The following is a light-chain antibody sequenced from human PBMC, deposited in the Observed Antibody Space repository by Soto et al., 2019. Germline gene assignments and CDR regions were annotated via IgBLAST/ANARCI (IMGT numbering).Light chain of an antibody. V-gene: IGKV1-5*03. CDR3: QQYSRYRT. Sequence: DIQLTQSPSTLSASVGDRVTITCRASQTISYWLAWYQQKPGKAPKLLIYQTSTLQGGVPSRFSGSGSATEFTLTISGLQPDDSATYYCQQYSRYRTFRQGTKVEVK. J-gene: IGKJ1*01. CDR2: QTS. CDR1: QTISYW.